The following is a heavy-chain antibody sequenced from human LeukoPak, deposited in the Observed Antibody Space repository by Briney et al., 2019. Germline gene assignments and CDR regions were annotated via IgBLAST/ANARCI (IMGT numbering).Heavy chain of an antibody. V-gene: IGHV4-4*07. CDR2: ISGSGVI. D-gene: IGHD3-9*01. J-gene: IGHJ4*02. CDR1: GGPITTYY. Sequence: SETLSLTCTVSGGPITTYYLSWIRQSAGMGLEWIGRISGSGVITYNPSLKSRVILSLDTSNNHFSLKLISVTAADTAVYYCARARYDILTGYYGGLNYWGQGTLVTVSS. CDR3: ARARYDILTGYYGGLNY.